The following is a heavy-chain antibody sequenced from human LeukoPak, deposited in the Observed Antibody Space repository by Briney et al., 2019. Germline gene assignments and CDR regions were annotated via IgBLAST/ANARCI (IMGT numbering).Heavy chain of an antibody. D-gene: IGHD2-8*01. Sequence: ASVKVSCKASGYTFTDYYMEWVRQAPGQGLEWMGWINPNSGGTNYAQKFQGRVTMTRDTSISTAYMELSRLRSDDTAVYYCARVRSYCTNGVYYWDLDYWGQGTLVTVSS. CDR1: GYTFTDYY. V-gene: IGHV1-2*02. CDR2: INPNSGGT. J-gene: IGHJ4*02. CDR3: ARVRSYCTNGVYYWDLDY.